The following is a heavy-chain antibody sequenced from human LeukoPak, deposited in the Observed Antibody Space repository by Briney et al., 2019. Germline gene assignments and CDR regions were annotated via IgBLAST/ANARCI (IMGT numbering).Heavy chain of an antibody. CDR1: GYTFSGYY. D-gene: IGHD5-24*01. Sequence: ASVKVSCKASGYTFSGYYMHWVRQAPGQGLEWMGIINPSGGSTSYAQKFQGRVTMTRDMSTSTVYMELSSLRSEDTAVYYCAREMSRDGYNPTYYFDYWGQGTLVTVSS. J-gene: IGHJ4*02. CDR2: INPSGGST. V-gene: IGHV1-46*01. CDR3: AREMSRDGYNPTYYFDY.